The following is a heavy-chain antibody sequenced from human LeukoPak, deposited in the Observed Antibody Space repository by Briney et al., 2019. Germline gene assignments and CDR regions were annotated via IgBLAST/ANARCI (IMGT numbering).Heavy chain of an antibody. CDR2: IWYDGSNK. CDR3: ARDGDYYDRSGYHDY. Sequence: PGGSLRLSCAASGFTFSSYGMHWVRQAPGKGLEWVAVIWYDGSNKYYADSVKGRFTITRDNSKNTLYLQMNSLRAEATAVYYCARDGDYYDRSGYHDYWGQGTLVTVSS. V-gene: IGHV3-33*01. J-gene: IGHJ4*02. D-gene: IGHD3-22*01. CDR1: GFTFSSYG.